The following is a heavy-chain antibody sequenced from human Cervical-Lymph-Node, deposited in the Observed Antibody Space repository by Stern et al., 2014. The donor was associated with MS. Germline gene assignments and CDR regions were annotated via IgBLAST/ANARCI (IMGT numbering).Heavy chain of an antibody. J-gene: IGHJ3*02. CDR2: INRYESST. Sequence: EVQLVESGGGLVQPGGSLRLSCAASGFTFSTYWMHWVRQAPGKGLVWVSRINRYESSTTYADSVKGRFSISRDNDKNTLYLQMNSLRAEDTAVYYCARGVMVAATYAYDIWGQGTMVTISS. V-gene: IGHV3-74*01. D-gene: IGHD2-15*01. CDR3: ARGVMVAATYAYDI. CDR1: GFTFSTYW.